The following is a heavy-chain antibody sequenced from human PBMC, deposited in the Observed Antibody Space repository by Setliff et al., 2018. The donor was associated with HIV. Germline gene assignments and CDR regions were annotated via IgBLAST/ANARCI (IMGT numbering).Heavy chain of an antibody. CDR1: GVSITSGGYY. Sequence: SETLSLTCTVSGVSITSGGYYWSWIRQPAGKGLEWIGRIYTSGSTNYNPSLKSRVTMSVDTSKNQFSLKLSSVTAADTAVYYCARTLAYHAFDIWGQGTMVTVSS. J-gene: IGHJ3*02. V-gene: IGHV4-61*02. CDR2: IYTSGST. D-gene: IGHD2-2*01. CDR3: ARTLAYHAFDI.